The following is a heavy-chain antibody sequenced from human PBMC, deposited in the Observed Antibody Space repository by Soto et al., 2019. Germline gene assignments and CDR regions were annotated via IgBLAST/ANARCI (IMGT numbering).Heavy chain of an antibody. Sequence: GGSLRLSCAASGFSFSVYAMSWVRQAPGGGPEWVSSISGSGGNTYYADSVKGRFSVSRDNSRNTRYLQLNTLRAEDTAVYYCAKETSAHCAGGTCHLSRFTSWGQGTLVTVSS. D-gene: IGHD2-15*01. CDR2: ISGSGGNT. CDR1: GFSFSVYA. V-gene: IGHV3-23*01. CDR3: AKETSAHCAGGTCHLSRFTS. J-gene: IGHJ4*02.